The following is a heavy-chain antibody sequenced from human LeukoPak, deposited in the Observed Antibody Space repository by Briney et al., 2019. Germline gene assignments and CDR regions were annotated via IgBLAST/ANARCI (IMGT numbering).Heavy chain of an antibody. D-gene: IGHD6-19*01. Sequence: ASVKVSCKASGYTFTSYYVHWVRQAPGEGLEWMGIINPSGGSTIYAQKFQGRVTMTWDMSTSTVYMELSSLRSEDTAVYYGARSHYSRGWEYFDYWGQGTLVTVSS. V-gene: IGHV1-46*01. CDR3: ARSHYSRGWEYFDY. CDR2: INPSGGST. J-gene: IGHJ4*02. CDR1: GYTFTSYY.